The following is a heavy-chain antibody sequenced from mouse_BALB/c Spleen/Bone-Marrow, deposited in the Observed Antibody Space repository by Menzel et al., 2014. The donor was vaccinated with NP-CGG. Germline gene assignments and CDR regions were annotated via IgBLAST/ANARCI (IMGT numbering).Heavy chain of an antibody. J-gene: IGHJ4*01. CDR1: GFNIKDTY. V-gene: IGHV14-3*02. D-gene: IGHD4-1*01. CDR2: IDPANGNT. CDR3: ARWEYYAMDY. Sequence: EVQLQQSGAELVKPGASVKLSCTASGFNIKDTYMHWVKQKPEQGLEWIGRIDPANGNTKYDPKFQGKATITADTSSNTAYLQLSSLTSEDTAVYYCARWEYYAMDYWGQGTSVTVSS.